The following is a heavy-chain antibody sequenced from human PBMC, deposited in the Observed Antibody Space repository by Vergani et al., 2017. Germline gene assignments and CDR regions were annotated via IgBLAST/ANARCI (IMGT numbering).Heavy chain of an antibody. D-gene: IGHD6-19*01. CDR2: IYYSGST. Sequence: QVQLQESGPGLVKPSQTLSLTCTVSGGSISSGDYYWSWIRQPPGKGLEWIVYIYYSGSTYYNPSLKSRVTISVDTSKNQFSVKLSSVTAADTAVYYCAREKAYDSSGWYNWFDPWGQGTLVTVSS. CDR1: GGSISSGDYY. CDR3: AREKAYDSSGWYNWFDP. J-gene: IGHJ5*02. V-gene: IGHV4-30-4*08.